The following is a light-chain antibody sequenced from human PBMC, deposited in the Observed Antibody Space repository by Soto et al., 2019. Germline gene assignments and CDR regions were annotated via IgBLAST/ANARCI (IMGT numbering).Light chain of an antibody. Sequence: DIPMTQSPSSLSASVGDRVTITCRASQSISTYLNWFQQKPGRAPKLLIYLTPTLQSGVPSRFSGSGSGTDFTLTISSLQPEDFATYYCQQSSTTPWTFGQGTKVDVK. V-gene: IGKV1-39*01. CDR3: QQSSTTPWT. J-gene: IGKJ1*01. CDR1: QSISTY. CDR2: LTP.